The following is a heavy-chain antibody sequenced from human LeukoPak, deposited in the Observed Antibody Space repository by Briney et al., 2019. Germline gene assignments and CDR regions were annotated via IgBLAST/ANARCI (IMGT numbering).Heavy chain of an antibody. Sequence: SGTLSLTCAVSGGSISSSNWWSWVRQPPGKGLEWIGEIYHSGNTNYNPSLKSRVTISVDKSKNQFSLKLSSVTAADTAVYYCARASHIVVVPAARGYMDVWGKGTTVTVSS. CDR3: ARASHIVVVPAARGYMDV. D-gene: IGHD2-2*01. V-gene: IGHV4-4*02. J-gene: IGHJ6*03. CDR2: IYHSGNT. CDR1: GGSISSSNW.